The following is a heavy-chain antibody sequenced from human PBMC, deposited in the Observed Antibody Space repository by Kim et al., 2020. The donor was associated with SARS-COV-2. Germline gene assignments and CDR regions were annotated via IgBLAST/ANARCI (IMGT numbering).Heavy chain of an antibody. CDR2: INPNSGGT. Sequence: ASVKVSCKASGYTFTGYYMHWVRQAPGQGLEWMGWINPNSGGTNYAQKFQGRVTMTRDTSISTAYMELSRLRSDDTAVYYCASARPRVTGTLDYWGQGTLVTVSS. J-gene: IGHJ4*02. CDR3: ASARPRVTGTLDY. CDR1: GYTFTGYY. V-gene: IGHV1-2*02. D-gene: IGHD1-20*01.